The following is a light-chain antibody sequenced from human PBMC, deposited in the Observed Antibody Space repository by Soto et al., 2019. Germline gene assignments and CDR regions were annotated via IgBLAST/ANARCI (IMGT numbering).Light chain of an antibody. CDR1: QSSSSY. Sequence: DIKMTQSPSSLSASVGDRVTITCRASQSSSSYLNWYQQKPGKAPKLLIYAASSLQSGVPSRFSGSGSGTDFTLTISSLQPEDFATYYCQQSYSTPPTFGQGTKVEIK. CDR2: AAS. CDR3: QQSYSTPPT. J-gene: IGKJ1*01. V-gene: IGKV1-39*01.